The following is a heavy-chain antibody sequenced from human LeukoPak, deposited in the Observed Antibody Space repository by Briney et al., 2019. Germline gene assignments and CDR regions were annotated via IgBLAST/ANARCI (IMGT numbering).Heavy chain of an antibody. CDR1: GGSISSGGYY. CDR3: ARVPPYGSGSYIDY. V-gene: IGHV4-30-4*08. J-gene: IGHJ4*02. D-gene: IGHD3-10*01. Sequence: SETLSLTCTVSGGSISSGGYYWSWIRQPPGKGLEWIGYIYYSGSTYYNPSLKSRVTISVDTSKNQFSLKLSSVTAADTAVYYCARVPPYGSGSYIDYWGQGTLVTVSS. CDR2: IYYSGST.